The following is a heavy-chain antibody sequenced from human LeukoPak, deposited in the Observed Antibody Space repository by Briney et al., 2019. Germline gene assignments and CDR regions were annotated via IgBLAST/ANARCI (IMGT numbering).Heavy chain of an antibody. J-gene: IGHJ4*02. CDR1: GGPISNRIYY. CDR2: IYYNVAT. CDR3: ARVRDGYNRNWAY. Sequence: SETPYIILTIPGGPISNRIYYRGRFRPPPGTGLEWIGSIYYNVATYYNSSLKSRVTISVDTSKNHLSLKLSSVTAADTAVYYCARVRDGYNRNWAYWGQGTLVTVSS. V-gene: IGHV4-39*02. D-gene: IGHD5-24*01.